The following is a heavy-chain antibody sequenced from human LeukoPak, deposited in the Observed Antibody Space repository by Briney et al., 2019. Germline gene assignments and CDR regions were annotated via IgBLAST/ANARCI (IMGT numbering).Heavy chain of an antibody. Sequence: GRSLRLSCAASGFIFSTYGMHWVRQAPGKGLEWVAVISYDGSNKYYADSVKGRFTISRDNSKNTLSLQMNSLRAEDMAVYYCARRTRGSWVDYWGQGTLVTVSS. CDR3: ARRTRGSWVDY. V-gene: IGHV3-30*03. CDR1: GFIFSTYG. J-gene: IGHJ4*02. D-gene: IGHD1-26*01. CDR2: ISYDGSNK.